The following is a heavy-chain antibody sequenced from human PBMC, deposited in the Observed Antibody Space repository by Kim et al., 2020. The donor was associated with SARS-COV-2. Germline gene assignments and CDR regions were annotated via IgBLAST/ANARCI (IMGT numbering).Heavy chain of an antibody. Sequence: SETLSLTCTVSGGSISSSSYYWGWIRQPPGKGLEWIGSIYYSGSTYYNPSLKSRVTISVDTSKNQFSLKLSSVTAADTAVYYCARHASYYYDSSGSIPHEKWGQGTLVTVSS. CDR1: GGSISSSSYY. CDR3: ARHASYYYDSSGSIPHEK. V-gene: IGHV4-39*01. J-gene: IGHJ4*02. D-gene: IGHD3-22*01. CDR2: IYYSGST.